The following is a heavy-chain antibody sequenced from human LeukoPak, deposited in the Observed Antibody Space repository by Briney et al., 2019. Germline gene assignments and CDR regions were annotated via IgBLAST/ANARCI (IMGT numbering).Heavy chain of an antibody. CDR1: GYTFTSYD. D-gene: IGHD1-26*01. CDR2: MNPHSGNT. Sequence: ASVKVSCKASGYTFTSYDINWVRQATGQGLEWMEWMNPHSGNTVYAQKFQGRVTMTTNTAISTAYMELSSLRSGDTAVYYCARDPIVGATTDWFDPWGQGTLVTVSS. V-gene: IGHV1-8*01. J-gene: IGHJ5*02. CDR3: ARDPIVGATTDWFDP.